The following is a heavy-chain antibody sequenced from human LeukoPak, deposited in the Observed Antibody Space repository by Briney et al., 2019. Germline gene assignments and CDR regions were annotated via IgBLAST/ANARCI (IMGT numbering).Heavy chain of an antibody. V-gene: IGHV4-59*01. D-gene: IGHD3-22*01. CDR1: GGSTSSYY. Sequence: SETLSLTCTVSGGSTSSYYWSWIRQPPGKGLEWIGYIYYSGSTKYNPSLKSRVTMSVDTSKNQFSLKLSSVTAADTAVYYCAKDESGYYFDYWGQGTLVTVSS. J-gene: IGHJ4*02. CDR3: AKDESGYYFDY. CDR2: IYYSGST.